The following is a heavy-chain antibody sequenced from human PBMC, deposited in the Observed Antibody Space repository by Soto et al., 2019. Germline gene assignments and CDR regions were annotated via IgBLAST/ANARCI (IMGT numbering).Heavy chain of an antibody. CDR2: IYYSGST. D-gene: IGHD3-10*01. Sequence: SQTLSLTCTVSGGSISSLSYYWGWIRQPPGKGLEWIGSIYYSGSTYYNPSLKSRVTISVDTSKNQFSLKLSSVTAADTAVYYCARRLWFGESPYNWFDPWGQGTLVTVSS. J-gene: IGHJ5*02. CDR3: ARRLWFGESPYNWFDP. V-gene: IGHV4-39*01. CDR1: GGSISSLSYY.